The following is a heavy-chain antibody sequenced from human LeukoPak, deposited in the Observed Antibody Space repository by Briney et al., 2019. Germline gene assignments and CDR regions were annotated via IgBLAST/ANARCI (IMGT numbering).Heavy chain of an antibody. CDR1: GFTFSSYA. CDR2: ISGSGGST. Sequence: GGSLRLSCAASGFTFSSYAMSWVRQAPGKGLEWVSAISGSGGSTYYADSVKGRFTISRDNSKNTLYLQMNSLRAEDTAVYYCAKESGYSSGWYSGYYIDYWGQGTLVTVSS. J-gene: IGHJ4*02. D-gene: IGHD6-19*01. V-gene: IGHV3-23*01. CDR3: AKESGYSSGWYSGYYIDY.